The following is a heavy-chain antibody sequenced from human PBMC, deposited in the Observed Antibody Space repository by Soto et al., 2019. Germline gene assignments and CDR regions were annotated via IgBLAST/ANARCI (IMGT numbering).Heavy chain of an antibody. V-gene: IGHV1-18*01. CDR2: IIAYNGNT. CDR1: GYTFTSYG. CDR3: ARDLLGYYDFWSDSHPSWFDYYYGMDV. J-gene: IGHJ6*02. Sequence: ASVKVSFKASGYTFTSYGISWVRQAPGQGLEWMGCIIAYNGNTNYPQKLQGRVTMTTDTSTSTAYIELRSLRSDGTAVYYCARDLLGYYDFWSDSHPSWFDYYYGMDVSGLGTTVTVSS. D-gene: IGHD3-3*01.